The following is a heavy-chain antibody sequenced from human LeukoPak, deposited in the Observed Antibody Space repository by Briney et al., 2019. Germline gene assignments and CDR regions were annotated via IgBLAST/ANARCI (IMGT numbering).Heavy chain of an antibody. CDR1: GYTFTRND. CDR3: ARDNSVRDEAWWFNS. D-gene: IGHD5-24*01. Sequence: ASVKDSCKAFGYTFTRNDMHWVRQAPGQGPEWMGVISPSGGSTTYAQTSQGRVTLTRDMSTSTDYLELSSLRAEDTAVYYCARDNSVRDEAWWFNSWGQGTLVTVSS. J-gene: IGHJ5*01. CDR2: ISPSGGST. V-gene: IGHV1-46*01.